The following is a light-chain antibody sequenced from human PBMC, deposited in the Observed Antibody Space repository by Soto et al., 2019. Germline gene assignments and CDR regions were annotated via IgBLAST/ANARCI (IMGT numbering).Light chain of an antibody. V-gene: IGLV2-11*01. CDR3: CSYAGTYTYV. Sequence: ALTQPRSVSGSPGQSVTISCTGTSSDVGGYNSVSWYQQHPGKAPKLMIYAVTKRPSGVPARFSGSKSGNTASLTISGLQAEDEADYYCCSYAGTYTYVFGTGTKLTVL. J-gene: IGLJ1*01. CDR1: SSDVGGYNS. CDR2: AVT.